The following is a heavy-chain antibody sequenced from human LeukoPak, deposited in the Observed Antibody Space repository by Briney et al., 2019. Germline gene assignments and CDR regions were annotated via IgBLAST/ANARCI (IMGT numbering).Heavy chain of an antibody. CDR1: GFTFSYAW. J-gene: IGHJ4*02. D-gene: IGHD1-1*01. V-gene: IGHV3-15*01. CDR2: IKSKADGETI. CDR3: TADVPAMETQIDY. Sequence: PGGSLRLSCAASGFTFSYAWMTWVRQAPGKGPEWVGLIKSKADGETIHYAAPVKGRFTISRDDSQATLYLQMNSLKTEDTAIYYCTADVPAMETQIDYWGQGTLVTVSS.